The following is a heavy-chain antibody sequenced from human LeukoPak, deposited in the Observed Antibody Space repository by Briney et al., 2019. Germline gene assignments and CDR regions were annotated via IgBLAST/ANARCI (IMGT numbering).Heavy chain of an antibody. J-gene: IGHJ3*02. CDR3: AKDGRGYSSGWTDAFDI. CDR1: GFTFSSYG. D-gene: IGHD6-19*01. V-gene: IGHV3-30*18. CDR2: ISYDGSNK. Sequence: PGRSLGLSCAASGFTFSSYGMHWVRQAPGKGLEWVAVISYDGSNKYYADSVKGRFTISRDNSKNTLYLQMNSLRAEDTAVYYCAKDGRGYSSGWTDAFDIWGQGTMVTVSS.